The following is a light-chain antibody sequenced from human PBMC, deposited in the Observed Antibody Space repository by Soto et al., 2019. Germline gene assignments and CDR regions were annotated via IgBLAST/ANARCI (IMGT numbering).Light chain of an antibody. CDR3: QQYNNWPPWT. V-gene: IGKV3-15*01. Sequence: EVVMTQSPATLSVSPGERATLSCRASQSVTTNMAWYQQKPGQAPRLLIYGAYTRATGIPARFSGSGSGTDFTLTISSLQSEDLAVYYCQQYNNWPPWTFGQGTKVDI. CDR1: QSVTTN. J-gene: IGKJ1*01. CDR2: GAY.